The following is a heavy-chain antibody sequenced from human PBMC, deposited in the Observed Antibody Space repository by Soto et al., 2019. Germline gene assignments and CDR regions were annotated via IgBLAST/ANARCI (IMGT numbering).Heavy chain of an antibody. Sequence: SETLSLTCTVSGGSISSYYWSWIRQPPGKGLEWIGYIYYSGSTNYNPSLKSRVTISVDTSKNQFSLKLSSVTAADTAVYYCARAVAGRRHYDFWRGGMDVWGQGTTVTVSS. J-gene: IGHJ6*02. CDR2: IYYSGST. CDR1: GGSISSYY. V-gene: IGHV4-59*01. D-gene: IGHD3-3*01. CDR3: ARAVAGRRHYDFWRGGMDV.